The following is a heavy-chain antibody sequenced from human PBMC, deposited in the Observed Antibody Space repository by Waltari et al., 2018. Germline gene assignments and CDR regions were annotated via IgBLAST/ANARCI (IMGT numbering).Heavy chain of an antibody. CDR2: SYPGDSDT. D-gene: IGHD7-27*01. Sequence: EVQLVHSGAAVTKPGESLKLSCKGSGYSFTSYWIRWVSQMPGQGPEWMWFSYPGDSDTRYSPSFQGQVTISADKSISTAYLQWSSLKASDTAMYYCARLGFRDYGMDVWGQGTTVTVSS. CDR1: GYSFTSYW. V-gene: IGHV5-51*03. J-gene: IGHJ6*02. CDR3: ARLGFRDYGMDV.